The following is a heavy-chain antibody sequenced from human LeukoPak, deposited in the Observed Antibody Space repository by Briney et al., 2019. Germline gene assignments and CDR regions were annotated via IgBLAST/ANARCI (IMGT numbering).Heavy chain of an antibody. Sequence: PSETLSLTCTVSGGSISSSSYYWGWIRQPPGKGLEWIGSIYYSGSTYYNPSLKSRVTMSVDTSKNQLSLKLSSVTAADTAVYYCAAGWFYYDRTGSRYYFDYWGQGTLVTVSS. D-gene: IGHD3-22*01. CDR2: IYYSGST. V-gene: IGHV4-39*07. CDR1: GGSISSSSYY. CDR3: AAGWFYYDRTGSRYYFDY. J-gene: IGHJ4*02.